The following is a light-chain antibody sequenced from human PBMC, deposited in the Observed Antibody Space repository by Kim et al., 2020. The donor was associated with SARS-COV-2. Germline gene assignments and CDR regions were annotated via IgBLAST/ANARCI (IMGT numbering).Light chain of an antibody. CDR3: SSYSSSTTPWV. Sequence: QSALTQPASVSGSPGQSITISCTGASSDIGTYTYVSWYQQHPDKAPKLIIYDVTKRPSGISDRFSGSKSGNTASLTISGLQAEDEADYHCSSYSSSTTPWVFGGRTQLTVL. V-gene: IGLV2-14*03. CDR1: SSDIGTYTY. J-gene: IGLJ3*02. CDR2: DVT.